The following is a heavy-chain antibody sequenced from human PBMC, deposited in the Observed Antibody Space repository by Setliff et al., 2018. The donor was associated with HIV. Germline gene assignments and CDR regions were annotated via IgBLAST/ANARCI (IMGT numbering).Heavy chain of an antibody. CDR3: AKEHCSGGTCYSHFDY. CDR2: INPSGGST. CDR1: GYTFTTYY. Sequence: GASVKVSCKASGYTFTTYYMHWVRQAPGQGLEWMGIINPSGGSTSYAQKFQGRVTMTTDTSTSTVYMELSSLRFEDTAVYYCAKEHCSGGTCYSHFDYWGQGTLVTVSS. V-gene: IGHV1-46*01. J-gene: IGHJ4*02. D-gene: IGHD2-15*01.